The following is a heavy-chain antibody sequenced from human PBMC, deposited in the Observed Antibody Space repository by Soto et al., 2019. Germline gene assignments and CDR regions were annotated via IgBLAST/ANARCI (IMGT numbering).Heavy chain of an antibody. J-gene: IGHJ6*02. Sequence: GGSLRLSCAASGFTFSSYAMSWVRLAPGKGLEWVSAISGSGGSTYYADSVKGRFTISRDNSKNTLYLQMNSLRAEDTAVYYYAKDPGSGWYVYYYGMDVWGQGTTVTVSS. D-gene: IGHD6-19*01. V-gene: IGHV3-23*01. CDR3: AKDPGSGWYVYYYGMDV. CDR2: ISGSGGST. CDR1: GFTFSSYA.